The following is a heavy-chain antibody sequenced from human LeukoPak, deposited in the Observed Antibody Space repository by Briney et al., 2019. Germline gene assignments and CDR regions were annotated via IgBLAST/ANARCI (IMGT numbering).Heavy chain of an antibody. CDR3: ARDVKFYGSGSAYYYYGMDV. Sequence: RGSLRLSCAASGFTFSSYSMDWVRQAPGKGLEWVSSISSSSSYIYYADSVKGRFTISRDNAKNSLYLQMNSLRAEDTAVYYCARDVKFYGSGSAYYYYGMDVWGQGTTVTVSS. J-gene: IGHJ6*02. CDR1: GFTFSSYS. V-gene: IGHV3-21*01. D-gene: IGHD3-10*01. CDR2: ISSSSSYI.